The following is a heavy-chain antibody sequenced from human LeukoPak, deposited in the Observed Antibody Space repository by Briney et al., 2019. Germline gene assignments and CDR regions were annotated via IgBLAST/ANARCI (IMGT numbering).Heavy chain of an antibody. CDR1: GFSLSTSGVG. D-gene: IGHD3-10*01. CDR2: IYWNDDK. Sequence: ESGPTLVKPTQTLTVTCTFSGFSLSTSGVGVGWFRQPPGKALEWLALIYWNDDKRYSPSLKSRLTINKDTSKNKVVLTRTNMDTVDTATYYCAHRNYYGSGSYYNRAKEGGENWSDPWGQGTLVTVSS. J-gene: IGHJ5*02. V-gene: IGHV2-5*01. CDR3: AHRNYYGSGSYYNRAKEGGENWSDP.